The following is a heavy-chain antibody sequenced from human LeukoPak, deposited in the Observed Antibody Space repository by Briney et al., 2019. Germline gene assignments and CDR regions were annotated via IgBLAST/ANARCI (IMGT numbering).Heavy chain of an antibody. CDR1: GGSISSYY. Sequence: ASETLSLTCTVSGGSISSYYWSWIRQPPGKGLEWIGSIYTSGSTNYNSSLKSRVTISVDTSKNQFSLKLSSVTAADTAVYYCARHAPTGYSSSWYPEYFQHWGQGTLVTVSS. CDR2: IYTSGST. J-gene: IGHJ1*01. D-gene: IGHD6-13*01. V-gene: IGHV4-4*09. CDR3: ARHAPTGYSSSWYPEYFQH.